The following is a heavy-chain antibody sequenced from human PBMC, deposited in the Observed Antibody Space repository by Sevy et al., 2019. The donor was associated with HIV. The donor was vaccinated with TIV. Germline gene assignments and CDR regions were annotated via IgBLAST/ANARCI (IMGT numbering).Heavy chain of an antibody. CDR3: ASPGTKGFDP. Sequence: GGSLRLSCAASGFTFSSYWLNWVRQAPGKGLEWVANIKQDGSDKYYVDSVKGRFTISRDNAKNSLYLQMNSLRVEDTAVYYCASPGTKGFDPWGQGTLVTVSS. CDR1: GFTFSSYW. D-gene: IGHD2-8*01. CDR2: IKQDGSDK. V-gene: IGHV3-7*03. J-gene: IGHJ5*02.